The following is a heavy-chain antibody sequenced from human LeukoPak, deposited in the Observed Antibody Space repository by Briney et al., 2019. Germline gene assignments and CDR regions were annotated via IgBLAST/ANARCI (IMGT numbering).Heavy chain of an antibody. CDR2: MNPNSGNT. CDR1: GYTFTSYD. J-gene: IGHJ6*03. D-gene: IGHD2/OR15-2a*01. V-gene: IGHV1-8*01. Sequence: ASVKVSCKASGYTFTSYDINWVRQATGQGLEWMGWMNPNSGNTGYAQKFQGRVTMTRNTSISTAYMELSSLRSEDTAVYYCARGFRYYYYYYMDVWGKGTTVTVSS. CDR3: ARGFRYYYYYYMDV.